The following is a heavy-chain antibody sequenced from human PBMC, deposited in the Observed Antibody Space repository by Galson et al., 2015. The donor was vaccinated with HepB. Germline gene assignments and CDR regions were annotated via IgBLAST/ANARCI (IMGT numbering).Heavy chain of an antibody. CDR3: ASYSSSWYYYYGMDV. J-gene: IGHJ6*02. CDR2: INHSGST. V-gene: IGHV4-34*01. D-gene: IGHD6-13*01. CDR1: GGSFSGYY. Sequence: ETLSLTCAVYGGSFSGYYWSWIRQPPGKGLEWIGEINHSGSTNYNPSLKSRVTISVDTSKNQFSLKLSSVTAADTAVYYCASYSSSWYYYYGMDVWGQGTTVTVSS.